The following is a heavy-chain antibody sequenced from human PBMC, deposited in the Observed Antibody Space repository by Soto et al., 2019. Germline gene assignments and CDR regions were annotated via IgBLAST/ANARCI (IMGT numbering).Heavy chain of an antibody. CDR2: IYTRGST. V-gene: IGHV4-4*07. Sequence: SETLSVTCTFSVGPIKNYYWSWIRQSAGKALEWIGRIYTRGSTKYNPSLKSRVTMSVDTSKNQFSLKLNSVSAADTAVYFCPRDLLIVGATDAFDIWGQGTMVTVSS. D-gene: IGHD1-26*01. J-gene: IGHJ3*02. CDR3: PRDLLIVGATDAFDI. CDR1: VGPIKNYY.